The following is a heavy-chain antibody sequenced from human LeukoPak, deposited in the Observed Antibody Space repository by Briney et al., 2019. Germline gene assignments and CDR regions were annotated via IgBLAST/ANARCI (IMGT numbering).Heavy chain of an antibody. Sequence: ASVKLSCKASGYTFTTYDINWVRQATGQGLEWMGWMNPNSGYTGYAQKFKGRVTITRDTSISTAYMELSSLRFEDTAVYYCARVAGSIDYWGQGTLVTVSS. J-gene: IGHJ4*02. CDR2: MNPNSGYT. D-gene: IGHD6-19*01. CDR1: GYTFTTYD. V-gene: IGHV1-8*03. CDR3: ARVAGSIDY.